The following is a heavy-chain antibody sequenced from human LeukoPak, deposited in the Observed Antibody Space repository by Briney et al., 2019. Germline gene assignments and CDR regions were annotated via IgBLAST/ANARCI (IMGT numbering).Heavy chain of an antibody. CDR1: GFTFSSYW. V-gene: IGHV3-74*01. D-gene: IGHD3-22*01. J-gene: IGHJ4*02. CDR2: IQSDGSSA. CDR3: ARGYFYDSSAYGPFGAY. Sequence: TGGSLRLSCAASGFTFSSYWMPWVRQAPGKGLVWVSRIQSDGSSASYAESVKGRFTISRDNAKNTLYLQMSSLRAEDTAIYYCARGYFYDSSAYGPFGAYWGQGNLVTVSS.